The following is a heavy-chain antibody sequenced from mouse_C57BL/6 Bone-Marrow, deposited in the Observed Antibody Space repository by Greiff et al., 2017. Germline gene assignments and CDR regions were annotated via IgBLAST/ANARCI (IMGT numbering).Heavy chain of an antibody. V-gene: IGHV1-15*01. D-gene: IGHD4-1*01. CDR2: IDPETGGT. CDR1: GYTFTDYE. CDR3: TRRGTGTRCFDY. J-gene: IGHJ2*01. Sequence: VKLQESGAELVRPGASVTLSCKASGYTFTDYEMHWVKQTPVHGLEWIGAIDPETGGTAYNQKFKGKAILTADKSSSTAYMELRSLTSEDSAVYYCTRRGTGTRCFDYWGQGTTLTVSS.